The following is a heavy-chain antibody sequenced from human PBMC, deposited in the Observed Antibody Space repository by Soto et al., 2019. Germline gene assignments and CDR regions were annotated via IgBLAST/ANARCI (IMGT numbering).Heavy chain of an antibody. Sequence: GGSLRLSCAASGFTFDDYAMHWVRQAPGKGLEWVSGISWNSGSIGYADSVKGRFTISRDNAKNSLYLQMNSLRAEDTALYYCAKDLIGVVPAEGYMDVWGKGTTVTVSS. D-gene: IGHD2-2*01. J-gene: IGHJ6*03. CDR1: GFTFDDYA. CDR2: ISWNSGSI. CDR3: AKDLIGVVPAEGYMDV. V-gene: IGHV3-9*01.